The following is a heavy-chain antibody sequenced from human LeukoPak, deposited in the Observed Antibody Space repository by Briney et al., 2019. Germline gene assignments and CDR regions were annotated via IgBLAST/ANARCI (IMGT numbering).Heavy chain of an antibody. CDR2: INHSGST. Sequence: ASETLSLTCAVYGGSFSGYYWSWIRQPPGKGLEWIGEINHSGSTNYNPSLKSRVTISVDTSKNQFSLKLSSVTAADTAVYYCARISTDSSGYYFIDYWGQGTLVTVSS. D-gene: IGHD3-22*01. CDR1: GGSFSGYY. CDR3: ARISTDSSGYYFIDY. V-gene: IGHV4-34*01. J-gene: IGHJ4*02.